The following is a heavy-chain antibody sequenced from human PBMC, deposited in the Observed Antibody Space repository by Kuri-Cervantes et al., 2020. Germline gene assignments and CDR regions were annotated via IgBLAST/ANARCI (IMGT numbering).Heavy chain of an antibody. CDR1: GFTFSSYA. J-gene: IGHJ6*02. CDR3: ASGYRLIRYGLDV. D-gene: IGHD5-18*01. V-gene: IGHV3-30-3*01. Sequence: GESLKISCAASGFTFSSYAMHWVRQAPGKGLEWAAVISYDGSNKYYADSVKGRFTISRDNSKNTLYLQMNSLRAEDTAVYYCASGYRLIRYGLDVWGQGTTVTVSS. CDR2: ISYDGSNK.